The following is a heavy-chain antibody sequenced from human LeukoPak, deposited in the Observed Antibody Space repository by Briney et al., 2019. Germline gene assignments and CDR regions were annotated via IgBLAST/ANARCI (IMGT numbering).Heavy chain of an antibody. CDR2: INPNSGGT. CDR3: ARVPLYGSGSYSIDY. Sequence: ASVKVSCKASGYTFTGYYMHWVRQAPGQGLEWMGWINPNSGGTNYAQKFQGRVTMARNTSISTAYMELSSLRSEDTAVYYCARVPLYGSGSYSIDYWGQGTLVTVSS. J-gene: IGHJ4*02. V-gene: IGHV1-2*02. CDR1: GYTFTGYY. D-gene: IGHD3-10*01.